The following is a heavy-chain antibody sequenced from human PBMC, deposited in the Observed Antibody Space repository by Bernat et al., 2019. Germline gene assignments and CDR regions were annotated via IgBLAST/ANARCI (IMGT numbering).Heavy chain of an antibody. D-gene: IGHD3-10*01. CDR3: ARGGVVRLLWFTESHGGDAFDI. Sequence: QVQLQESGPGLVKPSETLSLTCTVSGGSISSYYLSWIRQPPGKGLEWIGYIYYSGSTNYNPSLKSRVTISVDTSKNQFSLKLSSVTAADTAVYYCARGGVVRLLWFTESHGGDAFDIWGQGTMVTVSS. V-gene: IGHV4-59*01. CDR2: IYYSGST. CDR1: GGSISSYY. J-gene: IGHJ3*02.